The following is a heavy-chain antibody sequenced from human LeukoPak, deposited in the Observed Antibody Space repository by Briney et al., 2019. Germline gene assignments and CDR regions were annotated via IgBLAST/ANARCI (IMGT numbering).Heavy chain of an antibody. CDR1: GGSISSYY. J-gene: IGHJ4*02. CDR3: ASFPSIAAAGWFDY. V-gene: IGHV4-34*01. Sequence: KPSETLSLTCTVSGGSISSYYWSWIRQPPGKGLEWIGEINHSGSTNYNPSLKSRVTISVDTSKNQFPLKLSSVTAADTAVYYCASFPSIAAAGWFDYWGQGTLVTVSS. CDR2: INHSGST. D-gene: IGHD6-13*01.